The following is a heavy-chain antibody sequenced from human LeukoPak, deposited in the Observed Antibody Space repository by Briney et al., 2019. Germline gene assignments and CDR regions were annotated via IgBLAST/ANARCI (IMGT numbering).Heavy chain of an antibody. V-gene: IGHV3-11*01. Sequence: GGSLRLSCAASGFASSDYYMSWIRQAPGKGLEWISYMSGSGGTIYYADSVRGRFTISMDHAKNSLNLQMNSLSAEDTAVYYCARDPKNSNSWYWYFDLWGRGTLVTVSS. J-gene: IGHJ2*01. CDR2: MSGSGGTI. CDR1: GFASSDYY. D-gene: IGHD6-13*01. CDR3: ARDPKNSNSWYWYFDL.